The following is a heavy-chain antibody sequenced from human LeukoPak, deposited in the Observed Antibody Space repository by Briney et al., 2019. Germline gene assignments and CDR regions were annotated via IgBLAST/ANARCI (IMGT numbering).Heavy chain of an antibody. CDR2: ISSSGSST. V-gene: IGHV3-23*01. Sequence: GGTLRLSCAASGFTFSSYGMSWVRHAPGKGLEWVSSISSSGSSTYYADSVKGRFTISRNNSKNTLYLQMNSLRAEGTAVYYCARGKGYFYYFDYWGQGTLVTVSS. CDR3: ARGKGYFYYFDY. CDR1: GFTFSSYG. D-gene: IGHD2/OR15-2a*01. J-gene: IGHJ4*02.